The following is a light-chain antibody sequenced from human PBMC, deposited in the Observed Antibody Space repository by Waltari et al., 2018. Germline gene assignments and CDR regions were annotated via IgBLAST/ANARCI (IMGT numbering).Light chain of an antibody. Sequence: DIVMTQSPDSLAVSLGERATIHCKSSQRVLYSSNNKNYLAWYQQKPGQPPKLLIYWASTRESGVPDRFSGSGSGTDFTLTISSLQAEDVAVYYCQQYYSTPLTFGQGTRLEIK. V-gene: IGKV4-1*01. J-gene: IGKJ5*01. CDR1: QRVLYSSNNKNY. CDR2: WAS. CDR3: QQYYSTPLT.